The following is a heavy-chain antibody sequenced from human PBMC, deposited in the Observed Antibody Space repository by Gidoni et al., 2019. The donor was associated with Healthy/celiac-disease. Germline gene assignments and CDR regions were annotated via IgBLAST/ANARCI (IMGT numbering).Heavy chain of an antibody. Sequence: EVQLLESGGGLVQPGGSLRLSCAASGFTFSSYAMSWVRQAPGKGREWVSSSSGSGGSTYYADSVKGRFTISRDNSKNTLYLQMNSLRAEDTAVYYCAKDVGPLFRFVLFFDIWGQGTMVTVSS. V-gene: IGHV3-23*01. J-gene: IGHJ3*02. CDR1: GFTFSSYA. CDR2: SSGSGGST. D-gene: IGHD3-10*01. CDR3: AKDVGPLFRFVLFFDI.